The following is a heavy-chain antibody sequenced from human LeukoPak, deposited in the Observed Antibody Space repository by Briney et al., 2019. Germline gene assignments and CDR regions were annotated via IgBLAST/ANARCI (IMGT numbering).Heavy chain of an antibody. D-gene: IGHD3-3*01. V-gene: IGHV4-34*01. Sequence: SETLSLTCAVYGGSFSGYYWSWIRQPPGKGLEWIGEVNHSGSTNYNPSLKSRVTISVDTSKNQFSLKLSSVTAADTAVYYCAREGYDYDFWSGYYRRFDYWGQGTLVTVSS. CDR3: AREGYDYDFWSGYYRRFDY. J-gene: IGHJ4*02. CDR2: VNHSGST. CDR1: GGSFSGYY.